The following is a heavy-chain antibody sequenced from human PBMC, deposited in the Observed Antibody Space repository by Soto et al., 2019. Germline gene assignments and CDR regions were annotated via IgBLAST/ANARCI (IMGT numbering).Heavy chain of an antibody. CDR3: ARHSSSWYKTFDY. CDR1: GGSISSYY. J-gene: IGHJ4*02. Sequence: SETLSLTCTVSGGSISSYYWSWIRQPPGKGLEWIGYIYYSGSTNYNPSLKSRVTISVDTSKNQFPLKLSSVTAADTAVYYCARHSSSWYKTFDYWGQGTLVTVSS. V-gene: IGHV4-59*08. CDR2: IYYSGST. D-gene: IGHD6-13*01.